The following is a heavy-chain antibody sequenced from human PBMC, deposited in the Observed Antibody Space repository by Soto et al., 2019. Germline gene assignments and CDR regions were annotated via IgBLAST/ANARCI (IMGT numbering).Heavy chain of an antibody. CDR3: ARHPDDGVGSYSFDY. CDR1: GFSLTTSGVG. V-gene: IGHV2-5*02. D-gene: IGHD3-10*01. J-gene: IGHJ4*02. CDR2: IYWDDDK. Sequence: QITLKEYGPTLVRPTQTLTLTCTFSGFSLTTSGVGVGWIRQPPGTALEWLAVIYWDDDKRYSSSLKSTLTITKDNSKNQVVLPMTSMDPVDTATYYSARHPDDGVGSYSFDYWGQGTLVTVSS.